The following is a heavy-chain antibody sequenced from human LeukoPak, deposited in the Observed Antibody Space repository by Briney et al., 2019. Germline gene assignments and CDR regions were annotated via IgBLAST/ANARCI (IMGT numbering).Heavy chain of an antibody. Sequence: ASVKVSCKASGGTFSSYTISWVRQAPGQGLEWMGRIIPGFGTANYAQKLQGRVTITTDEYTTTAYMELRSLRSEDTALYFCARGNSSGSDYWGQGTLVTVSP. CDR3: ARGNSSGSDY. V-gene: IGHV1-69*05. J-gene: IGHJ4*02. D-gene: IGHD3-22*01. CDR2: IIPGFGTA. CDR1: GGTFSSYT.